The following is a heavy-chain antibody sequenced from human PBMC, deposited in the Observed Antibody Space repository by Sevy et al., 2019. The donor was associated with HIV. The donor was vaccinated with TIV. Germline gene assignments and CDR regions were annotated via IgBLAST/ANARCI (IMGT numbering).Heavy chain of an antibody. J-gene: IGHJ6*02. Sequence: GGSLRLSCAASEFTFSRYAMSWVRQAPGKGLEWVSAISGSGGSTYYADSVKGRFTISRDNSKNTLYLQMNSLRAEDTAVYYCAKGVTNYYGMDVWGLGTTVTVSS. V-gene: IGHV3-23*01. CDR3: AKGVTNYYGMDV. CDR2: ISGSGGST. CDR1: EFTFSRYA.